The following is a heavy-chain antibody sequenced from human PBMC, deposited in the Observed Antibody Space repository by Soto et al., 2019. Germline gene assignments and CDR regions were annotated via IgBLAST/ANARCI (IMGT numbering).Heavy chain of an antibody. J-gene: IGHJ6*02. Sequence: GASVKVSCKASGYTFTSYAMHWVRQAPGQRLEWMGWINAGNGNTKYSQKFQGRVTITRDTSASTAYMELSSLRSEDTAVYYCASNTRIAAAGKYYYYGMDVWGQGTTVTVSS. CDR2: INAGNGNT. CDR3: ASNTRIAAAGKYYYYGMDV. D-gene: IGHD6-13*01. CDR1: GYTFTSYA. V-gene: IGHV1-3*01.